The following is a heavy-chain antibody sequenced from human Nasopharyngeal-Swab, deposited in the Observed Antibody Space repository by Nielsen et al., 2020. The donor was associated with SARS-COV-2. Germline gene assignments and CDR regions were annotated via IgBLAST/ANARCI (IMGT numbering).Heavy chain of an antibody. J-gene: IGHJ3*02. CDR1: GFTFSSYG. V-gene: IGHV3-7*01. D-gene: IGHD3-22*01. Sequence: GESLKISCAASGFTFSSYGMHWVRQAPGKGLEWVANIKQDGSEKYHVDSVRGRFTISRDNAENSLYLQMNSLRAEDTAVYYCARDLSMIVVLIGTPSAFDIWGQGTMVTVSS. CDR2: IKQDGSEK. CDR3: ARDLSMIVVLIGTPSAFDI.